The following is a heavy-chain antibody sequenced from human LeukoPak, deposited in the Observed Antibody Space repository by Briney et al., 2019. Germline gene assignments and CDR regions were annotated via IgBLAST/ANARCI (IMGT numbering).Heavy chain of an antibody. J-gene: IGHJ3*02. D-gene: IGHD3-22*01. Sequence: SETLSLTCAVYGRSFSGYCWSWIRQPPGKGLEWIGEINHSGSTNYNPSLKSRVTMSVDTSKNQFSLKLSSVTAADTAVYYCVAEVVSDAFDIWGQGTMVTVSS. V-gene: IGHV4-34*01. CDR1: GRSFSGYC. CDR2: INHSGST. CDR3: VAEVVSDAFDI.